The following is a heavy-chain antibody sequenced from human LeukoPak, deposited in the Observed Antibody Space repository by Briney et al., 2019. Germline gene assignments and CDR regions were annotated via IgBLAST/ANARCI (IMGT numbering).Heavy chain of an antibody. J-gene: IGHJ5*01. CDR3: ARGGIAESFDS. V-gene: IGHV3-66*01. Sequence: PGRSLRLSCAASGFTVSNKYMNWVRQAPGKGLEWVSVIYSGGGTYYADSVKGRFTISRDTSKNTLCLQMNSLRAEDTAMYYCARGGIAESFDSWGQGTLVMVSS. D-gene: IGHD6-13*01. CDR1: GFTVSNKY. CDR2: IYSGGGT.